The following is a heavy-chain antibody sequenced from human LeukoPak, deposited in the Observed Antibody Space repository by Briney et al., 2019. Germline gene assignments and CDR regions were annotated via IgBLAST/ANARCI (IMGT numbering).Heavy chain of an antibody. CDR3: ARDLRAHPFFVTRCASGTRNPVRFDY. CDR1: GGSFSSYY. Sequence: PSETLSLTCAVYGGSFSSYYWSWIRQPPGQGLGRIGEINHSGSTNYNPPLKSRVTISVHTSKNQVSLTLSSVTAADTAVYYCARDLRAHPFFVTRCASGTRNPVRFDYWGEGTLRTVSS. CDR2: INHSGST. V-gene: IGHV4-34*01. J-gene: IGHJ4*01. D-gene: IGHD3-10*01.